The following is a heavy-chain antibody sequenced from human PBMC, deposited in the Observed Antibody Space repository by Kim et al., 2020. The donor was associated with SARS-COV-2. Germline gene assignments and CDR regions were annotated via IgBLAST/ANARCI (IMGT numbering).Heavy chain of an antibody. CDR2: ISSSSSYI. CDR1: GFTFSSYS. D-gene: IGHD6-19*01. Sequence: GGSLRLSCAASGFTFSSYSMNWVRQAPGKGLEWVSSISSSSSYIYYADSVKGRFTISRDNAKNSLYLQMNSLRAEDTAVYYCATSIAVAGTFDPWGQGTLVTVSS. J-gene: IGHJ5*02. CDR3: ATSIAVAGTFDP. V-gene: IGHV3-21*01.